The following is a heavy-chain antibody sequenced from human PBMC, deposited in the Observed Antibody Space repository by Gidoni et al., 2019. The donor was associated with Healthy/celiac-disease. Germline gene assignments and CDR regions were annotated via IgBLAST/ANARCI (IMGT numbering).Heavy chain of an antibody. D-gene: IGHD3-16*01. CDR3: ASGWGDYYYGMDV. Sequence: EVQLVESGGGLVQTGGSLRLPCAASGFTVSSNYMSWVRQAPGKGLEWVSVIYSGGSTYYADSVKGRFTISRDNSKNTLYLQMNSLRAEDTAVYYCASGWGDYYYGMDVWGQGTTVTVSS. J-gene: IGHJ6*02. CDR2: IYSGGST. CDR1: GFTVSSNY. V-gene: IGHV3-66*01.